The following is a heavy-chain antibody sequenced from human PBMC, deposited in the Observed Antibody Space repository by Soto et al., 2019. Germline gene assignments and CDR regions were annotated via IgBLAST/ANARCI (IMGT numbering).Heavy chain of an antibody. V-gene: IGHV4-59*01. CDR3: ARVRVNWNFDY. D-gene: IGHD1-20*01. CDR2: IYYSGST. J-gene: IGHJ4*02. CDR1: GGSISSYY. Sequence: SETLSLTCTVSGGSISSYYWSWIRQPPGKGLEWIGYIYYSGSTNYNPSLKSRVTISVDTSKNQFSLKLSSVTAADTAVYYCARVRVNWNFDYWGQGTLVTVSS.